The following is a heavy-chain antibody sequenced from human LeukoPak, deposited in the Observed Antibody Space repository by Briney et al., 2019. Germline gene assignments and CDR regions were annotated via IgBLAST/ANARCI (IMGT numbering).Heavy chain of an antibody. V-gene: IGHV3-23*01. CDR1: GFTFSSYA. J-gene: IGHJ4*02. CDR2: ISGSGGST. D-gene: IGHD3-9*01. CDR3: AKHTSVTGYYWNFDY. Sequence: GGSLRLSCAASGFTFSSYAMSWVRQAPGKGLEWVSAISGSGGSTYYADSVKGRFTISRDNSKNTLYLQMNSLRAEDTAVYYCAKHTSVTGYYWNFDYWGQGTLATVSS.